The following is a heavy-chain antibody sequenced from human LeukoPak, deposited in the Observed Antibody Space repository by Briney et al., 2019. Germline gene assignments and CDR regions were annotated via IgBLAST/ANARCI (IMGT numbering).Heavy chain of an antibody. J-gene: IGHJ4*02. V-gene: IGHV5-10-1*01. CDR2: IDPSDSYT. CDR1: GYSFTSYW. D-gene: IGHD3-22*01. Sequence: GESLKISCKGSGYSFTSYWISWVLQMPGKGLEWMGRIDPSDSYTNYSPSFQGHVTISVDKSISTAYLQWSSLKASDTAMYYYARPHYYDNNGSLNFDYRGQGTLVTVSS. CDR3: ARPHYYDNNGSLNFDY.